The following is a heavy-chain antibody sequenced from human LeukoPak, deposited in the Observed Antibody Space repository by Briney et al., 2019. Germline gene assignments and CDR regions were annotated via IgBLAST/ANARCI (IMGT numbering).Heavy chain of an antibody. J-gene: IGHJ6*02. CDR1: GFTFSSYR. CDR3: ARDNYYYGMDV. V-gene: IGHV3-21*01. Sequence: PGRSLRLSCAASGFTFSSYRMNWVRQAPGKGLNWVSSISSISNYIYYADSVKGRFTISRDNAKNSLYLQMNSLRAEDTAVYYCARDNYYYGMDVWGQGTSVTVSS. CDR2: ISSISNYI.